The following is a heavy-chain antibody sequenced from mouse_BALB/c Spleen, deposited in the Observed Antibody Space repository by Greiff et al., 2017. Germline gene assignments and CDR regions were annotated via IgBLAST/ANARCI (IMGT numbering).Heavy chain of an antibody. V-gene: IGHV1-4*02. CDR2: INPSSGYT. J-gene: IGHJ2*01. D-gene: IGHD1-1*01. CDR1: GYTFTSYT. CDR3: ARLTAGVATDY. Sequence: VQLQQSAAELARPGASVKMSCKASGYTFTSYTMHWVKQRPGQGLEWIGYINPSSGYTEYNQKFKDKTTLTADKSSSTAYMQLSSLTSEASAVYCCARLTAGVATDYWGQGTTLTVSS.